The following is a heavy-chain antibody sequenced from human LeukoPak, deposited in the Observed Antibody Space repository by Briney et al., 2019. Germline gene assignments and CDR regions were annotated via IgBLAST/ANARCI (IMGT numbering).Heavy chain of an antibody. CDR1: GFTFSTYG. V-gene: IGHV3-30*18. Sequence: GRSLRLSCAASGFTFSTYGMHWVRQAPGKGLEWVAVISYDGSNKCYADSVKGRFTISRDNSKNTLYLQMNSLRAEDTAVYYCAKGQIAVAAPDAFDIWGQGTMVTVSS. CDR3: AKGQIAVAAPDAFDI. CDR2: ISYDGSNK. D-gene: IGHD6-19*01. J-gene: IGHJ3*02.